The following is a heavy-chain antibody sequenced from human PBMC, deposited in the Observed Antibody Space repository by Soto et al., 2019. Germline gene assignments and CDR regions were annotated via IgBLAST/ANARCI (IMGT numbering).Heavy chain of an antibody. Sequence: VGSLRLSCAASGFTFSSYSMNWVRQAPGKGLEWVSSISSSSSYIYYAESVKGRFTISRDNAKNSLYLQMNSLRAEDTAVFYCARDTVASGDYLGQG. D-gene: IGHD4-17*01. CDR1: GFTFSSYS. J-gene: IGHJ4*02. V-gene: IGHV3-21*01. CDR3: ARDTVASGDY. CDR2: ISSSSSYI.